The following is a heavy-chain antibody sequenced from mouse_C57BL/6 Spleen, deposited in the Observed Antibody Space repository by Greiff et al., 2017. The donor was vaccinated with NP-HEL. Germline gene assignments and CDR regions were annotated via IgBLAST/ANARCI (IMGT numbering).Heavy chain of an antibody. J-gene: IGHJ1*03. CDR1: GYAFSSSW. V-gene: IGHV1-82*01. Sequence: VQLQQSGPELVKPGASVKISCKASGYAFSSSWMNWVKQRPGKGLEWIGRIYPGDGDTNYNGKFKGKATLTADKSSSTAYMQLSSLTSEDSAVYFCARTYGMGYFDVWGTGTTVTVSS. CDR2: IYPGDGDT. CDR3: ARTYGMGYFDV. D-gene: IGHD2-1*01.